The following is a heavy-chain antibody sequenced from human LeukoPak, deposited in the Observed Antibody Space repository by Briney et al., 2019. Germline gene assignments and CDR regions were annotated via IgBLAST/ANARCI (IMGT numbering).Heavy chain of an antibody. D-gene: IGHD3-22*01. CDR1: GFTFSSYA. J-gene: IGHJ4*02. CDR2: LSGSGGTT. Sequence: GGSLRLSCAASGFTFSSYAMTWVRQAPGKGLEWVSTLSGSGGTTYYADSVKGRFTISRDNAKNSLYLQMNSLRAEDTAVYYCAETSHSGYPNYWGQGTLVTVSS. CDR3: AETSHSGYPNY. V-gene: IGHV3-23*01.